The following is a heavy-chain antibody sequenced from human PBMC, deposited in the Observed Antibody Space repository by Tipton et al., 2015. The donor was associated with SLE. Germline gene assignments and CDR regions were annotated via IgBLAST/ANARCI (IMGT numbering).Heavy chain of an antibody. V-gene: IGHV4-34*01. CDR2: INHSGST. J-gene: IGHJ5*02. Sequence: TLSLTCAVYGGSFSSYYWSWIRQPPGKGLEWIGEINHSGSTNYNPSLKSRVTISVDTSKNQFSLKLSSVTAADTAVYYCAREWRITSPRFDPWGQGTLVTVSS. CDR1: GGSFSSYY. CDR3: AREWRITSPRFDP. D-gene: IGHD3-10*01.